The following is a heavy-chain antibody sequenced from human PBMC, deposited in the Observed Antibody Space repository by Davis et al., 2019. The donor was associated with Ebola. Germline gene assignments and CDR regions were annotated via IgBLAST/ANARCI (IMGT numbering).Heavy chain of an antibody. Sequence: MPSETLSLTCTVSGGSISSYYWSWIRQPPGKGLEWIGYIYYSGSTNYNPSLKSRVTISVDKSKNQFSLKLSSVTAADTAVYYCARGYNWFDPWGQGTLVTVSS. V-gene: IGHV4-59*12. J-gene: IGHJ5*02. CDR3: ARGYNWFDP. CDR2: IYYSGST. CDR1: GGSISSYY.